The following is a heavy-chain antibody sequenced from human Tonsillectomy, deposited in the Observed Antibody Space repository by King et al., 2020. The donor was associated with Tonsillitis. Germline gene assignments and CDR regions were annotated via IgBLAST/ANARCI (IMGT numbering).Heavy chain of an antibody. J-gene: IGHJ4*02. Sequence: VQLQESGPGLVKPSETLSLTCTVSGGSISSYYWSWIRQPPGKGLEWIGFIYYTGYTNYNPSLKSRVTISVDTSKKQFSLKLSSVTAADTAGYYCARRGVGSYYNFDYWGQGTLVTVSS. CDR1: GGSISSYY. CDR2: IYYTGYT. D-gene: IGHD1-26*01. V-gene: IGHV4-59*08. CDR3: ARRGVGSYYNFDY.